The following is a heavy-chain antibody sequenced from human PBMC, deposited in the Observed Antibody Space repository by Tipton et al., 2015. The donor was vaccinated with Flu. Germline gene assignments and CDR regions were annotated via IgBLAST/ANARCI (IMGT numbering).Heavy chain of an antibody. CDR2: IYYSGST. J-gene: IGHJ6*02. D-gene: IGHD3-10*01. Sequence: TLSLTCTVSGGSISSGGAFWSWIRQHPGKGLEWLGGIYYSGSTYYNPSLMSRLTIVVDTSKNQFSLKLNSVTVADTAVYYCARDQGFGGGLTYDYYGLDVWGQGTTDTVSS. V-gene: IGHV4-31*03. CDR1: GGSISSGGAF. CDR3: ARDQGFGGGLTYDYYGLDV.